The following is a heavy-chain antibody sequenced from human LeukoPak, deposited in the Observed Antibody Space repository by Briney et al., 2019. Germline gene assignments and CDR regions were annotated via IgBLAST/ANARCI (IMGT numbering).Heavy chain of an antibody. V-gene: IGHV4-59*01. CDR2: IYYSGST. D-gene: IGHD5-18*01. CDR3: ARAGYSDGYPWDY. Sequence: SETLSLTCTVSGGSISSYYWSWIRQPPGKGLEWIGYIYYSGSTNYNPSLKSRVTISVDTSKNQFSLKLSSVTAADTAVYYCARAGYSDGYPWDYWGQGTLVTVSS. CDR1: GGSISSYY. J-gene: IGHJ4*02.